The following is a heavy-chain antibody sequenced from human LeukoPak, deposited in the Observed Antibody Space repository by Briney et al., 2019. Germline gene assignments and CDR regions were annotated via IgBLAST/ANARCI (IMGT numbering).Heavy chain of an antibody. D-gene: IGHD2-15*01. V-gene: IGHV3-30*18. CDR2: ISYDGSNK. CDR1: GFTFSSYG. CDR3: AKEGGLGYCSGGSCYPSPLQGSTGNWFDP. J-gene: IGHJ5*02. Sequence: GGSLRLSCAASGFTFSSYGMHWVRQAPGKGLEWVAVISYDGSNKYYAGSVKGRFTISRDNSKNTLYLQMNSLRAEDTAVYYCAKEGGLGYCSGGSCYPSPLQGSTGNWFDPWGQGTLVTVSS.